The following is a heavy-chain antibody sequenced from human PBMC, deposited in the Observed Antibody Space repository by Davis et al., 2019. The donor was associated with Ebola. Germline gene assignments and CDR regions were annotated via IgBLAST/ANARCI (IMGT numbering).Heavy chain of an antibody. CDR2: IKQDGSEK. CDR1: GFTFSSYW. D-gene: IGHD5-18*01. J-gene: IGHJ6*04. CDR3: ARRSGYNYGYEGMDV. Sequence: GGSLRLSCAASGFTFSSYWMSWVRQAPGKGLEWVANIKQDGSEKYYVDSVKGRFTISRDNAKNSLFLQMNSLRAEDTAVYYCARRSGYNYGYEGMDVWGKGTTVTVSS. V-gene: IGHV3-7*01.